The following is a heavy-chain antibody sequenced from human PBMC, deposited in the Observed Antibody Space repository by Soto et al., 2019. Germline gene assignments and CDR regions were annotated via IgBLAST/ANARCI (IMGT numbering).Heavy chain of an antibody. D-gene: IGHD4-17*01. CDR2: IKSKTDGGTT. CDR3: TTDAPYGGNVWYYGMDV. CDR1: GFTFSNAW. J-gene: IGHJ6*02. V-gene: IGHV3-15*07. Sequence: EVQLVESGGGLVKPGGSLRLSCAASGFTFSNAWMNWVRQAPGKGLEWVGRIKSKTDGGTTDYAAPVKGRFTISRDDSKNKLYLQMNSLKTEDTAVYYCTTDAPYGGNVWYYGMDVWGQGTTVTVSS.